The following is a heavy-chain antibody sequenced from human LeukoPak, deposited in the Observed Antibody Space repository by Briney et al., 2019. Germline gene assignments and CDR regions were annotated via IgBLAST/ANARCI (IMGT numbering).Heavy chain of an antibody. CDR1: GFTFSSYA. Sequence: QPGGSLRLSCAASGFTFSSYAMHWARQAPGKGLEWVAVISYDGSNKYYADSVKGRFTISRDNSKNTLYLQMNSLRVEDTAVYYCARNGIYQLHWVWFDPWGQGTLVTVSS. J-gene: IGHJ5*02. D-gene: IGHD2-2*01. CDR3: ARNGIYQLHWVWFDP. V-gene: IGHV3-30-3*01. CDR2: ISYDGSNK.